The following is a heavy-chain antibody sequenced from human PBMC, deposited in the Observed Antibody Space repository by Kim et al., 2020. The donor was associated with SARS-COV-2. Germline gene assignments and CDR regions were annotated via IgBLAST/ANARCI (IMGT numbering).Heavy chain of an antibody. V-gene: IGHV3-64*01. Sequence: GGSLRLSCAASGFTFSSYSMPWVRQAPGKGLQYVSSISSFGTTSSYSSSVRGRFTISRDNSQNTLYLHMGSLRLEDTAIYYCPRDDYVDYSFAYWGKGTL. D-gene: IGHD4-17*01. J-gene: IGHJ4*02. CDR1: GFTFSSYS. CDR2: ISSFGTTS. CDR3: PRDDYVDYSFAY.